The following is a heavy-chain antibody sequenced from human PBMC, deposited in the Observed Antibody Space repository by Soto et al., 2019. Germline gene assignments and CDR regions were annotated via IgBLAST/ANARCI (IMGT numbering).Heavy chain of an antibody. D-gene: IGHD2-2*02. CDR1: GGSVSSGSYY. CDR3: ARGGVVPAAIRFDY. V-gene: IGHV4-61*01. J-gene: IGHJ4*02. Sequence: KTSETLSLTCTVSGGSVSSGSYYWSWIRQPPGKGLEWIGYIYYSGSTNYNPSLKSRVTISVDTSKNQFSLKLSSVTAADTAVYYCARGGVVPAAIRFDYWGQGTLVTVSS. CDR2: IYYSGST.